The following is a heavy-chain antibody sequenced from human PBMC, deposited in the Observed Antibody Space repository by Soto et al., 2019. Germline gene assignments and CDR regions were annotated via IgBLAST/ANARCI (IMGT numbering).Heavy chain of an antibody. V-gene: IGHV1-69*01. CDR2: IIPIFGTA. CDR1: GGTFSSYA. D-gene: IGHD6-6*01. J-gene: IGHJ6*02. Sequence: QVQLVQSGAEVKKPGSSVKVSCKASGGTFSSYAISWVRQAPGQGLEWMGGIIPIFGTANYAQKFQGRVTITADESTSTAYMEPSSLRSEDTAVYYCARRGIAARPPTGDYGMDVWGQGTTVTVSS. CDR3: ARRGIAARPPTGDYGMDV.